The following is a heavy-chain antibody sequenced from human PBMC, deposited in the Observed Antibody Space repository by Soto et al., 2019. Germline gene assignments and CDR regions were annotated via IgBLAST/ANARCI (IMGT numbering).Heavy chain of an antibody. CDR3: AEDQGPYYMAV. V-gene: IGHV3-11*01. D-gene: IGHD2-15*01. Sequence: QVQPVESGGGLVKPGGSLRLSCAASGFTFSDSCMSWSRPTPGQGLEWLSYISERDGNINYADSVRGRFTNSRDNANNAVYLQTNSRRAEDTAADYCAEDQGPYYMAVWGKGTTVTVS. J-gene: IGHJ6*03. CDR2: ISERDGNI. CDR1: GFTFSDSC.